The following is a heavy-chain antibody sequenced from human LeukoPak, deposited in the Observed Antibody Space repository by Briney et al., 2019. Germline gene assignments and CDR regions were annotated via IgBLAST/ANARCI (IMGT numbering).Heavy chain of an antibody. Sequence: ASVKVSCKASGYSSTNYVISWVRQAPGQGREWMGWIHIYRGNTNYAQKFQGRVTITTDTSTSTVYMEVRGLRSDDTAMYYCARDVGITVADSFDPWGQGTLVTVSP. V-gene: IGHV1-18*01. CDR1: GYSSTNYV. CDR2: IHIYRGNT. CDR3: ARDVGITVADSFDP. J-gene: IGHJ5*02. D-gene: IGHD6-13*01.